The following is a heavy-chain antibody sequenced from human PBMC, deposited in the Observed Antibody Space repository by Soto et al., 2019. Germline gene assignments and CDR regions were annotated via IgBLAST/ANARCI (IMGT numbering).Heavy chain of an antibody. CDR3: ATPTYYDSSGYYPIYYGMDV. CDR1: GYSFTSYW. Sequence: GESLKISCKGSGYSFTSYWISWVRQMPGKGLEWMGRIDPSDSYTNYSPSSQGHVTISADKSISTAYLQWSSLKASDTAMYYCATPTYYDSSGYYPIYYGMDVWGQGTTVTVSS. J-gene: IGHJ6*02. V-gene: IGHV5-10-1*01. CDR2: IDPSDSYT. D-gene: IGHD3-22*01.